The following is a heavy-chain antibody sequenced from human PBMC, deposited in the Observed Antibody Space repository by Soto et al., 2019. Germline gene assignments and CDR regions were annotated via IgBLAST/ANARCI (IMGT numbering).Heavy chain of an antibody. CDR3: AKDLSLNWNDEGIVDY. D-gene: IGHD1-1*01. CDR2: ISGSGGST. CDR1: GFTFSSYA. J-gene: IGHJ4*02. Sequence: EVQLLESGGGLVQPGGSLRLSCAASGFTFSSYAMSWVRQAPGKGLEWVSAISGSGGSTYYADSVKGRFTISRDNSKNKLYLQMNSLRAEDTAVYYCAKDLSLNWNDEGIVDYWGQGTLVTVSS. V-gene: IGHV3-23*01.